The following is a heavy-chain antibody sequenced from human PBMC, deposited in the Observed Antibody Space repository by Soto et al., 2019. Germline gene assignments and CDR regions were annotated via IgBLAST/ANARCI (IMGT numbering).Heavy chain of an antibody. CDR2: INSDGSST. CDR1: GFTFSSYW. CDR3: ARDQHLYDYIWGSYRTTFDY. V-gene: IGHV3-74*01. J-gene: IGHJ4*02. Sequence: GGSLRLSCAASGFTFSSYWMHWVRQAPGKGLVWVSRINSDGSSTSYADSVKGRFTISRDNAKNTLYLQMNSLRAEDTAVYYCARDQHLYDYIWGSYRTTFDYWGQGTLVTVSS. D-gene: IGHD3-16*02.